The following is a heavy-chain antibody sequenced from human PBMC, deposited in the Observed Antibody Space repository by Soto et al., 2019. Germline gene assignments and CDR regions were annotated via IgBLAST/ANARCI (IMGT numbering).Heavy chain of an antibody. Sequence: KTSETLSLTCTVSGGSISSGGYYWSWIRQHPGKGLEWIGYIYYSGSTYYNPSLKSRVTISVDTSKNQFSLKLSSVTAADTAVYYWARDVGYGGSLGGGGYYYYYYGMDVWGQGTTVTVSS. CDR2: IYYSGST. J-gene: IGHJ6*02. V-gene: IGHV4-31*03. D-gene: IGHD4-17*01. CDR1: GGSISSGGYY. CDR3: ARDVGYGGSLGGGGYYYYYYGMDV.